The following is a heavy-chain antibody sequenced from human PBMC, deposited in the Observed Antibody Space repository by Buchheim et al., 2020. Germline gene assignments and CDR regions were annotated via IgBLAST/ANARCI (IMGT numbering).Heavy chain of an antibody. CDR1: GFTFSSYA. J-gene: IGHJ4*02. V-gene: IGHV3-30-3*01. CDR2: ISYDGSNK. D-gene: IGHD3-22*01. CDR3: ARGENTYYYDSSGYC. Sequence: QVQLVESGGGVVQPGRSLRLSCAASGFTFSSYAMHWVRQAPGKGLEWVAVISYDGSNKYYADSVKGRFTISRDNSKNTLYLQMNSLRAEDTAVYYCARGENTYYYDSSGYCWGQGTL.